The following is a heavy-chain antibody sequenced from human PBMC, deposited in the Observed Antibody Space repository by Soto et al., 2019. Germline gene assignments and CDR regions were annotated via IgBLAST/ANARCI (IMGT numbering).Heavy chain of an antibody. CDR2: IYYSGST. J-gene: IGHJ3*02. V-gene: IGHV4-39*01. Sequence: QLQLQESGPGLVKPSETLSLTCTVSGGSISSSSYYWGWIRQPPGKGLEWIGSIYYSGSTYYNPSLKSRVTISVDTSKNQFSLKLSSVTAADTAVYYCARRVYSSGWSDPLGAFDIWGQGTMVTVSS. CDR1: GGSISSSSYY. D-gene: IGHD6-19*01. CDR3: ARRVYSSGWSDPLGAFDI.